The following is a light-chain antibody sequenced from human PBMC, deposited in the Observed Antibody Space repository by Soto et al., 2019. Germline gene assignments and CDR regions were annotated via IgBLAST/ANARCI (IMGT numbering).Light chain of an antibody. CDR2: QAS. CDR1: QSISNW. V-gene: IGKV1-5*03. J-gene: IGKJ2*01. CDR3: QQYSSSYRT. Sequence: DIQMTQSPSTLTASVGDRVTITCRASQSISNWLAWYQQKPGKAPKLLIYQASSLESGVPSRFSGSGSGSEFTLTISSLQPDDFATYYCQQYSSSYRTFGQGTKLEIK.